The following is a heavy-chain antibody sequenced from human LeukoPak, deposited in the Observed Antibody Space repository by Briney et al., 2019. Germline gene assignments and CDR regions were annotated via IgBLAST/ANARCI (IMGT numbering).Heavy chain of an antibody. CDR2: IIPIFGTA. CDR1: GGTFISYA. D-gene: IGHD6-19*01. CDR3: AREFTSGRNHYFDY. V-gene: IGHV1-69*13. J-gene: IGHJ4*02. Sequence: ASVKVSCKASGGTFISYAISWVRQAPGQGLEWMGGIIPIFGTANYAQKFQGRVTITADESTSTAYMELSSLISEDTAVYYCAREFTSGRNHYFDYWGQGTLVTVSS.